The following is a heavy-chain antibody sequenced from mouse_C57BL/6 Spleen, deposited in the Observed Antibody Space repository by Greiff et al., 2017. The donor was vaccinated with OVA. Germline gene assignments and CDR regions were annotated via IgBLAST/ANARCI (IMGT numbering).Heavy chain of an antibody. CDR2: ISDGGSYT. Sequence: EVKLEESGGGLVKPGGSLKLSCAASGFTFRSYAMSWVRQTPEKRLEWVATISDGGSYTYYPDNVKGRFTISRDNAKNNRYLQMSHLKSEDTAMDYCSRDKLGRLFDYWGQGTTLTVSS. J-gene: IGHJ2*01. V-gene: IGHV5-4*01. D-gene: IGHD4-1*01. CDR1: GFTFRSYA. CDR3: SRDKLGRLFDY.